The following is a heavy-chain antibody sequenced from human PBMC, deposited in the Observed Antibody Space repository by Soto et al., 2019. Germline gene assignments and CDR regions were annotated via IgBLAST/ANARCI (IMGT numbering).Heavy chain of an antibody. CDR3: AGRHDYGALYYFDY. V-gene: IGHV4-59*01. D-gene: IGHD4-17*01. J-gene: IGHJ4*02. CDR1: GDSISNYY. CDR2: IYYSGSS. Sequence: SETLSLTCNVSGDSISNYYWSWIRQPPGKGLEWIGYIYYSGSSNYNPSLKSRVTISVDTSKNQFSLRLSSVTAADTAVYYCAGRHDYGALYYFDYWGQGTLVTVSS.